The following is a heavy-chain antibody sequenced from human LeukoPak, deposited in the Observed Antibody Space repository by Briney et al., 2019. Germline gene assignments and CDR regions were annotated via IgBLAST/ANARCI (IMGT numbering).Heavy chain of an antibody. CDR1: GYTFTGYY. CDR2: INPNSGGT. CDR3: ARVKSSSGWPYYFDY. D-gene: IGHD6-19*01. V-gene: IGHV1-2*02. J-gene: IGHJ4*02. Sequence: GVSVKVSCKASGYTFTGYYMHWVRQAPGQGLEWMGWINPNSGGTNYAQKFQGRVTMTRDTSISTAYMELSRLRSDDTAVYYCARVKSSSGWPYYFDYWGQGTLVTVSS.